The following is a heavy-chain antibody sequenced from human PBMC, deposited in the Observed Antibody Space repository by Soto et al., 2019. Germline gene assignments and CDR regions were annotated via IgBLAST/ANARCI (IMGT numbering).Heavy chain of an antibody. J-gene: IGHJ4*02. CDR1: GFTFSNYW. V-gene: IGHV3-74*01. CDR3: ARRLATVGAYDY. D-gene: IGHD6-13*01. Sequence: GGSLRLSCAASGFTFSNYWMHWVRQAPGKGLVWVSRMNSDGSSTNYADSVKGRFTISRDNAKNTLYLQMNSLRVEDTAVYYCARRLATVGAYDYWGQGTPVTVSS. CDR2: MNSDGSST.